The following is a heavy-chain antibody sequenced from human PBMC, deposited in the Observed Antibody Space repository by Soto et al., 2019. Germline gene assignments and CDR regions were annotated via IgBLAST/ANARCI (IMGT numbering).Heavy chain of an antibody. CDR1: GYTFTDFY. V-gene: IGHV1-2*02. Sequence: SVKVSCKSSGYTFTDFYIHWVRQVPAQGLEWVGWINPKNGGKHYPQKFQGGPTMTRYTSFNTSYMDVNGLNFDDSATYYCVGGRSVLSLDFWGRCTQVTVSS. CDR2: INPKNGGK. D-gene: IGHD1-1*01. CDR3: VGGRSVLSLDF. J-gene: IGHJ1*01.